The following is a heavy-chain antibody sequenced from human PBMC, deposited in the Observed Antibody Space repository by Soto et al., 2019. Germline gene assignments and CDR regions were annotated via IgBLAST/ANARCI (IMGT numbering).Heavy chain of an antibody. Sequence: QITLKESGPTLVKPTQTLTLTCTFSGFSLATYGVAVGWIRQPPGKALEWLALIFWDDEKRYSPSLENRLINTKDPAKNEVVLTMTNMDPMDTATYYCAHTVRLTRGVYYFDYWGQGNLVPVSS. D-gene: IGHD3-10*01. CDR2: IFWDDEK. CDR1: GFSLATYGVA. V-gene: IGHV2-5*02. CDR3: AHTVRLTRGVYYFDY. J-gene: IGHJ4*02.